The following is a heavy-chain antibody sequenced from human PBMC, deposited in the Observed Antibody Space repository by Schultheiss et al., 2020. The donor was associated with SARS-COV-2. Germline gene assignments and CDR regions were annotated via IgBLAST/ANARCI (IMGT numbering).Heavy chain of an antibody. V-gene: IGHV3-30*01. J-gene: IGHJ1*01. Sequence: GGSLRLSCAASGFTFSSYAMHWVRQAPGKGLEWVAVISYDGSNKYYADSVKGRFTISRDNSKNTLYLQMNSLRAEDTAVYYCARDQESQIYCSGGSCYYGYFQHWGQGTLVTVSS. D-gene: IGHD2-15*01. CDR2: ISYDGSNK. CDR3: ARDQESQIYCSGGSCYYGYFQH. CDR1: GFTFSSYA.